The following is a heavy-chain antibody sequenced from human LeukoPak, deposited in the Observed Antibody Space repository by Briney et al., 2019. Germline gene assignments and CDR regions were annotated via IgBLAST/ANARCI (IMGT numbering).Heavy chain of an antibody. CDR2: IYFSGST. CDR3: ARDPRRWEFGMHFDY. CDR1: GGSIGSYY. J-gene: IGHJ4*02. V-gene: IGHV4-59*01. Sequence: SETLSLTCTVSGGSIGSYYWSWIRQSPGKGLEWIGYIYFSGSTNYNPSLKSRFTISVDTSKNQLSLKLNSVTAADTAVYYCARDPRRWEFGMHFDYWGQGTLVTVSS. D-gene: IGHD1-26*01.